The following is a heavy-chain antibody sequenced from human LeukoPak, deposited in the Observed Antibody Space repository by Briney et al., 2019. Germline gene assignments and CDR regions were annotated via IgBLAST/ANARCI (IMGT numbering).Heavy chain of an antibody. Sequence: GGSLRLSCAASGFTFSSYSMNWVRQAPGKGLEWVSYISSSSSTIYYADSVKGRFTISRDNAKNSLYLQMNSLRAEDTAVYYCASRFFYGDYPDWFDPWGQGTLVTVSS. V-gene: IGHV3-48*04. CDR1: GFTFSSYS. CDR2: ISSSSSTI. J-gene: IGHJ5*02. CDR3: ASRFFYGDYPDWFDP. D-gene: IGHD4-17*01.